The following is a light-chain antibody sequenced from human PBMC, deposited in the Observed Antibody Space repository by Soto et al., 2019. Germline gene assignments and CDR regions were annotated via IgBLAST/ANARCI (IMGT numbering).Light chain of an antibody. CDR3: QQYNDWSLPT. CDR2: GAS. V-gene: IGKV3-15*01. CDR1: HSVITN. Sequence: EIVMTQPPDTLFVSPGERVTLSCRASHSVITNLAWYQHKPGPAPRLLIYGASTRAAGIPARFCGSGSGTEFTLSISSLQSEDFAFFCCQQYNDWSLPTCGGGTKLEIK. J-gene: IGKJ4*01.